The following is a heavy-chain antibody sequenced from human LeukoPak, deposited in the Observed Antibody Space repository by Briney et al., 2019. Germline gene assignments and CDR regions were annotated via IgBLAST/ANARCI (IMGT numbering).Heavy chain of an antibody. J-gene: IGHJ3*02. CDR1: GFTFSDYY. Sequence: GGSLRLSCAASGFTFSDYYMSWIRQAPGKGLEWVANIKQDGNEKYYVDSVKGRFTISRDNAKNSVYLQMNSLRAEDTAVYYCARELVYYDRSGYHLSDAFDIWGQGTLVTVSS. V-gene: IGHV3-7*01. CDR3: ARELVYYDRSGYHLSDAFDI. D-gene: IGHD3-22*01. CDR2: IKQDGNEK.